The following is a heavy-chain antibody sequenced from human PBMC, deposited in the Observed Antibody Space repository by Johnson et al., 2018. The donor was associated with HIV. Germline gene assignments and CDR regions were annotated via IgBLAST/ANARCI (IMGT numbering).Heavy chain of an antibody. CDR2: TTSAGSRP. CDR3: AKGDGIVGGSDAFDI. D-gene: IGHD1-26*01. J-gene: IGHJ3*02. CDR1: GFNVISNY. Sequence: EVQLVESGGGLIQRGGSLRLSCAASGFNVISNYMRWVRQAPGKGLVWVSRTTSAGSRPSYADSVKGRSPISRDHAKNTRYLQMNSLRAEDTAVYYCAKGDGIVGGSDAFDIWGQGTMVTVSS. V-gene: IGHV3-74*02.